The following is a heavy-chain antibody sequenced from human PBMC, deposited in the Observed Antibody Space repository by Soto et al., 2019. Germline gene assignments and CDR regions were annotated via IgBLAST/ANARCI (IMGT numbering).Heavy chain of an antibody. CDR3: SSCYGYYYGMDV. J-gene: IGHJ6*02. CDR2: IYYSGST. Sequence: PSETLSLTCTVSGVSISSGDYYWSWIRQPPGKGLEWIGYIYYSGSTYYNPSLKSRVTISVDTSKNQFSLKLSSVTAADTAVYYCSSCYGYYYGMDVWGQGTTVTVSS. CDR1: GVSISSGDYY. D-gene: IGHD2-15*01. V-gene: IGHV4-30-4*01.